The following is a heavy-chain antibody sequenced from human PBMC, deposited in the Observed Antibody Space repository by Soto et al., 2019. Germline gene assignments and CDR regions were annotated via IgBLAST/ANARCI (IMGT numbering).Heavy chain of an antibody. D-gene: IGHD1-26*01. J-gene: IGHJ4*02. V-gene: IGHV4-59*01. Sequence: SETLSLTCTVSGGSISSYYWSWIRQPPGKGLEWIGYIYYSGSTNYNPSLKSRVTISVDTSKNQFSLKLSSVTAADMAVYYCARVGKYSGSYYDYWGQGTLVTVSS. CDR1: GGSISSYY. CDR2: IYYSGST. CDR3: ARVGKYSGSYYDY.